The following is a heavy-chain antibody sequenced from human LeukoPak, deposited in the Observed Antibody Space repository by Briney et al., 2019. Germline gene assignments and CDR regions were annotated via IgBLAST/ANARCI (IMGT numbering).Heavy chain of an antibody. J-gene: IGHJ4*02. D-gene: IGHD3-22*01. CDR1: GGSISSSSYY. CDR2: SYYSGST. Sequence: SETLSLTCTASGGSISSSSYYWGWIRQPPGKGLEWIGSSYYSGSTYYNPSLKSRVTISVDTSKNQFSLKLSSVTAEDTAVYYCAKGGIVVVHLNYFDYWGQGTLVTVSS. V-gene: IGHV4-39*07. CDR3: AKGGIVVVHLNYFDY.